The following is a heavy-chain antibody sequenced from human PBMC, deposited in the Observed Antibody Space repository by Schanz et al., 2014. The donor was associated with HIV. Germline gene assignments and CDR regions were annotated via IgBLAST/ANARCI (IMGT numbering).Heavy chain of an antibody. CDR1: GHIFTGYL. D-gene: IGHD3-9*01. J-gene: IGHJ6*02. CDR3: ARTDYDILTGYSLGYYGMDV. CDR2: MHPNSGNA. V-gene: IGHV1-18*04. Sequence: QVQLVQSGAEVKEPGASVKVSCKPYGHIFTGYLMHWVRQAPGQGLEWVGWMHPNSGNAGFIEKLQGRVSMTTDTATSTADMELRSLRSDDTAVYYCARTDYDILTGYSLGYYGMDVWGQGTTVTVSS.